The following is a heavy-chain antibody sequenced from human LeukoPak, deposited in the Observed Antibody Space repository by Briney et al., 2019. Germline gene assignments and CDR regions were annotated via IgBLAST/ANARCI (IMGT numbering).Heavy chain of an antibody. J-gene: IGHJ4*02. CDR1: GFTFSSYA. Sequence: GGSLRLSCAASGFTFSSYAMHWVRQAPGRGPVWVSRINTDGNITTYADSVKGRFTISRDNAKNALHLQMNTLRAEDTAVYYCARELSGTSSRHFDYWGQGTLVTVSS. CDR2: INTDGNIT. V-gene: IGHV3-74*01. CDR3: ARELSGTSSRHFDY. D-gene: IGHD2-2*01.